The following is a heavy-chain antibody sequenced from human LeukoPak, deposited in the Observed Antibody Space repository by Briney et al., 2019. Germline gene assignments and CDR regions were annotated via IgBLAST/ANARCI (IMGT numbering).Heavy chain of an antibody. Sequence: SETLSLTCAVYGGSFSGYYWTWIRQPPGKGPEWIGEINYSGRTNYNPSLKSQVTISVDTSRNQFSLKVSSVTAADTAVYYCARGPSERYYESSGYYYFDYWGQGTLVTVSS. CDR1: GGSFSGYY. V-gene: IGHV4-34*01. CDR2: INYSGRT. J-gene: IGHJ4*02. D-gene: IGHD3-22*01. CDR3: ARGPSERYYESSGYYYFDY.